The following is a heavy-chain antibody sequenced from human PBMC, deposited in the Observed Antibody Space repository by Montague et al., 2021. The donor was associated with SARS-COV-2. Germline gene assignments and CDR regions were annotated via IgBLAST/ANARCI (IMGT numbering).Heavy chain of an antibody. Sequence: SETLSLTCAVSGDSVSSGNYFWAWIRQPPGKGLEWIGSIFYTGSVEYNASLRSRVAMSVDTSNNHFSLRLDSVTAADTAVYYCARYGSYFEHWGQGTLVTVSS. CDR2: IFYTGSV. CDR1: GDSVSSGNYF. J-gene: IGHJ4*02. CDR3: ARYGSYFEH. V-gene: IGHV4-39*02. D-gene: IGHD1-26*01.